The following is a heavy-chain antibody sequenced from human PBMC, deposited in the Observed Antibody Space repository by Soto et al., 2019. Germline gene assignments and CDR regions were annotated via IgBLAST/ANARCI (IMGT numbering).Heavy chain of an antibody. J-gene: IGHJ3*02. CDR3: VKRSGQSNGWGAFDI. CDR2: IKQDGSEK. D-gene: IGHD6-19*01. V-gene: IGHV3-7*01. Sequence: GGSLRLSCAASGFTFSSYWMSWVRRAPGKGLEWVANIKQDGSEKYYVDSVKGRFTISRDNAKNSLYLQMNSLRAEDTAVYYCVKRSGQSNGWGAFDIWGQGAMVT. CDR1: GFTFSSYW.